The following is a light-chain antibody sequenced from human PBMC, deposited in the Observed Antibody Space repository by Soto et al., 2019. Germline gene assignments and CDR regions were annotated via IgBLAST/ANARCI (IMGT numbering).Light chain of an antibody. V-gene: IGLV8-61*01. Sequence: QPVVTQEPSSSVSPGGTVTLTCGLSSGSVSTNYYPSWYQQTPGQAPRTLMYNTNTRSPGVPDRFSGSILGNKAALTITGAQADDECDYYCVLYMGRGISVFGNGTKLTVL. CDR3: VLYMGRGISV. CDR2: NTN. J-gene: IGLJ1*01. CDR1: SGSVSTNYY.